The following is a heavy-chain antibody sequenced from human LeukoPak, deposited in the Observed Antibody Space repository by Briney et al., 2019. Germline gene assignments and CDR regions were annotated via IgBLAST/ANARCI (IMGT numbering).Heavy chain of an antibody. CDR1: GGSINTYY. CDR3: ARGPFGELRVIDL. D-gene: IGHD3-10*01. V-gene: IGHV4-4*07. J-gene: IGHJ5*02. Sequence: SETLSLTCSISGGSINTYYWSWIRQPAGKGLEWIGRIYTSGSTNYNPSLKSRVTMSVDTSKNQFSLKLSSVTAADTAVYYCARGPFGELRVIDLWGQGILVTVSS. CDR2: IYTSGST.